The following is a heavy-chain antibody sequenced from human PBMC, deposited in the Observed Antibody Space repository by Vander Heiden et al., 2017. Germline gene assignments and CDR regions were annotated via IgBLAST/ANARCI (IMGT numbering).Heavy chain of an antibody. CDR2: IDPTSPSNS. D-gene: IGHD3-16*01. J-gene: IGHJ4*02. V-gene: IGHV3-23*01. Sequence: VQLLESGGGLVQPGGSMSLSCVAFGFPFDKYGMTWVPRAPVRGLECVAEIDPTSPSNSYNGDFVGGQLTFSRDNSRNTFYLHRNSLRPDDPAVYFCVGGWGGFYFDSWGPGTLVTVSS. CDR3: VGGWGGFYFDS. CDR1: GFPFDKYG.